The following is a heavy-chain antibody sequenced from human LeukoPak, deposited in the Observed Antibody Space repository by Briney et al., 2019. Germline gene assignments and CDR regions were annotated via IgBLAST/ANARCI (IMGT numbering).Heavy chain of an antibody. J-gene: IGHJ6*03. CDR1: GGSFSGYY. V-gene: IGHV4-34*01. Sequence: SETLSLTCAVYGGSFSGYYWSWIRQPPGKGLEWIGEINHSGSTNYNPSLKSRVTISVDTSKNQFSLKLSSVTAADTAVYYCARGAMVRGVILYYYYYMDVWGKGATVTVSS. CDR3: ARGAMVRGVILYYYYYMDV. CDR2: INHSGST. D-gene: IGHD3-10*01.